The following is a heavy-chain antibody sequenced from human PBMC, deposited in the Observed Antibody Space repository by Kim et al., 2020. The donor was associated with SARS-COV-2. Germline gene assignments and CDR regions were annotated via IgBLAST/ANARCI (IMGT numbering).Heavy chain of an antibody. Sequence: GGSLRLSCAVSGFSVSDNCMSWVRQAPGRGLEWVSMQYTDGSEYHDVAAMKRRFTMCGDTDNNLLYLKNSRRSTENTAYYYWTAVAAVKDPGDMWG. CDR1: GFSVSDNC. CDR3: TAVAAVKDPGDM. CDR2: QYTDGSEY. J-gene: IGHJ6*01. V-gene: IGHV3-7*01.